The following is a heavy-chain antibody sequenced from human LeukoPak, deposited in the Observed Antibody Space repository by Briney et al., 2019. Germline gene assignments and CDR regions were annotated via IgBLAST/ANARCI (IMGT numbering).Heavy chain of an antibody. CDR1: GFTFSSYG. CDR3: AKDFWGSGYYFDY. J-gene: IGHJ4*02. Sequence: TGGSLRLSCAASGFTFSSYGMHWVRQAPGKGLEWVSFIRYDGSNKYYADSVKGRFTISRDNSKNTLYLQMNSLRAEDTAVYYCAKDFWGSGYYFDYWGQGTLVTVSS. CDR2: IRYDGSNK. V-gene: IGHV3-30*02. D-gene: IGHD3-16*01.